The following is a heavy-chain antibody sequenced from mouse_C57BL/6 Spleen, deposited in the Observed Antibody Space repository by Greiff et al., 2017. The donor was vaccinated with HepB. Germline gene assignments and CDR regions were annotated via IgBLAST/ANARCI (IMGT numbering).Heavy chain of an antibody. D-gene: IGHD3-2*02. CDR1: GYTFTSYW. J-gene: IGHJ3*01. CDR2: IDPSDSYT. V-gene: IGHV1-59*01. Sequence: VQLKESGAELVRPGPSVKLSCKASGYTFTSYWMHWVKQRPGQGLEWIGVIDPSDSYTNYNQKFKGKATLTVDTSSSTAYMQRSSLTSEDSAVYYCAREAGDSSGYVAYWGQGTLVTVSA. CDR3: AREAGDSSGYVAY.